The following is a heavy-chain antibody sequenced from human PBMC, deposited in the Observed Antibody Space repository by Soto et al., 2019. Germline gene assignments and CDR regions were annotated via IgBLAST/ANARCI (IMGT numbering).Heavy chain of an antibody. V-gene: IGHV3-9*01. CDR3: ARDHDEDFGYDLDYFDF. CDR2: ISWNSGSI. Sequence: GGSLRLSCAASGFTFDDYAMHWVRQAPGKGLEWVSGISWNSGSIGYADSVKGRFTISRDNAKNSLYLQMNSLRPEDTAFYYCARDHDEDFGYDLDYFDFWGRGTLVTVSS. D-gene: IGHD5-12*01. CDR1: GFTFDDYA. J-gene: IGHJ4*02.